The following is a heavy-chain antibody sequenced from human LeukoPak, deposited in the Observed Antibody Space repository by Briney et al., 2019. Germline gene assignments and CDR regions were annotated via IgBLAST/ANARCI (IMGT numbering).Heavy chain of an antibody. CDR3: ARDQYYYGMDV. V-gene: IGHV3-48*03. Sequence: GGSLRLSCAASGFTFSSYEMNWVRQAPGKGLEWVSYISSSGSTIYYADSVKGRFTTSRDNAKNSLNLQMNSLRAEDTAVYYCARDQYYYGMDVWGQGTTVTVSS. CDR1: GFTFSSYE. CDR2: ISSSGSTI. J-gene: IGHJ6*02.